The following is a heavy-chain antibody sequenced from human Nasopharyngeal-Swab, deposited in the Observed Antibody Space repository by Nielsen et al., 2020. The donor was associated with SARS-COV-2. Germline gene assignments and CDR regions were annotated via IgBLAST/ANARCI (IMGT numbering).Heavy chain of an antibody. Sequence: GGSLRLSCAASGFTFSSYGMHWVRQAPGKGLEWVAVIWYDGSNKYYADSVKGRFTISRDNSKNTLYLQMNSLRAEDTAVYYCARDLGVYAILHYMDVWGKGTTVTVS. CDR2: IWYDGSNK. J-gene: IGHJ6*03. V-gene: IGHV3-33*01. CDR1: GFTFSSYG. CDR3: ARDLGVYAILHYMDV. D-gene: IGHD2-8*02.